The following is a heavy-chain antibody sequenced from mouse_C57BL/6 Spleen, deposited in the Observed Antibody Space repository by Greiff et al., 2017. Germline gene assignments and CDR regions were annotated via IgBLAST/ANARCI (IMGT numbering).Heavy chain of an antibody. D-gene: IGHD4-1*01. J-gene: IGHJ2*01. CDR1: GYTFTDYY. Sequence: EVQLQQSGPELVKPGASVKISCKASGYTFTDYYMNWVKQSHGKSLEWIGDINSNNGGTSYNQKFKGKATLTVDKSSSTAYMELRSLTSEASAVYYCARRTGSYYFDYWGQGTTLTVSS. CDR3: ARRTGSYYFDY. CDR2: INSNNGGT. V-gene: IGHV1-26*01.